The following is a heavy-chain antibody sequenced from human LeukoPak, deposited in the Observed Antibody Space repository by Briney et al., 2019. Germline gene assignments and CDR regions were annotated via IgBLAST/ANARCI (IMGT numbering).Heavy chain of an antibody. CDR3: ARLDDYGDYELDY. J-gene: IGHJ4*02. V-gene: IGHV4-59*01. CDR2: IYYRGST. D-gene: IGHD4-17*01. CDR1: GGSISSYY. Sequence: SETLSLTCTVSGGSISSYYWSWIRQPPGKGLEWVGYIYYRGSTNYNPSLKSRVTISVDTSKNQFSLKLSSVTAADTAVYYCARLDDYGDYELDYWAREPWSPSPQ.